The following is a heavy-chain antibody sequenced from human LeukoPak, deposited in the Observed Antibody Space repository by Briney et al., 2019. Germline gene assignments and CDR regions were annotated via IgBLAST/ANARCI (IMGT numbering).Heavy chain of an antibody. J-gene: IGHJ4*02. CDR3: ARQYYSSSWLDY. CDR1: GFTFSSYM. Sequence: GGSLRLSCAASGFTFSSYMMTWVRQAPGKGLEWVANIKPDGGEKYYVDSVKGRFTISRDNPKNSLYLQMNSLRAEDTAVYYCARQYYSSSWLDYWGQGTLVTVSS. V-gene: IGHV3-7*01. D-gene: IGHD6-13*01. CDR2: IKPDGGEK.